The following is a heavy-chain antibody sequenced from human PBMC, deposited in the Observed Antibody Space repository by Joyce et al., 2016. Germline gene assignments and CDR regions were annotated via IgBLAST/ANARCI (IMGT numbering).Heavy chain of an antibody. Sequence: AQLVESGGGVVQPGRSLGLSCSASGFTHSDYVTHWVRQAPGKGLKWVTVISSVGTNKDYAESVKGRFTISRDSSRNTLYQQMNSLRTDDTAMYYCARDSNGALDIWGQGTMVTVSS. J-gene: IGHJ3*02. D-gene: IGHD4-11*01. V-gene: IGHV3-30-3*01. CDR3: ARDSNGALDI. CDR1: GFTHSDYV. CDR2: ISSVGTNK.